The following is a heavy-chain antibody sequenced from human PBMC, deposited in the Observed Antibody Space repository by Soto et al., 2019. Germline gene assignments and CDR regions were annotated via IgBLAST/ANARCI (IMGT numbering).Heavy chain of an antibody. Sequence: SVKVSCKASGGTFSSYTISWVRQAPGQGLEWMGRIIPILGIANYAQKFQGRVTITADKSTSTAYMELSSLRSEDTAVYYCARGSGSGSYYDAFDIWGQGTMVTVSS. D-gene: IGHD3-10*01. CDR3: ARGSGSGSYYDAFDI. V-gene: IGHV1-69*02. CDR1: GGTFSSYT. J-gene: IGHJ3*02. CDR2: IIPILGIA.